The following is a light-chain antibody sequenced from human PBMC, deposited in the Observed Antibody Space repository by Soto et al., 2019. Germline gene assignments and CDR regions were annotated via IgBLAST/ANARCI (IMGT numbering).Light chain of an antibody. J-gene: IGKJ1*01. Sequence: EIVMTQSPATLSVSPGERATLSCRASQSVSSNLAWYQQKPGQAHRLLIYGASTRATGIPARFSGSESGTEFTLTINSLQSEDFALYYCQHYNNWPPWTFGQRTNVQIK. CDR2: GAS. V-gene: IGKV3D-15*01. CDR1: QSVSSN. CDR3: QHYNNWPPWT.